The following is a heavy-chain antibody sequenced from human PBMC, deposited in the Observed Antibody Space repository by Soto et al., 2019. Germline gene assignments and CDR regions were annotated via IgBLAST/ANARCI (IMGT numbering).Heavy chain of an antibody. CDR1: GGSFSGYY. D-gene: IGHD6-13*01. CDR3: ASIAAAGLYYFDY. V-gene: IGHV4-34*01. J-gene: IGHJ4*02. CDR2: INHSGST. Sequence: SETLCLTCAVYGGSFSGYYWTWIRQPPGTGLEWIGEINHSGSTNYNPSLKSRVTISVDTSKNQFSLKLSSVTAADTAVYYCASIAAAGLYYFDYWGQGTLVTVSS.